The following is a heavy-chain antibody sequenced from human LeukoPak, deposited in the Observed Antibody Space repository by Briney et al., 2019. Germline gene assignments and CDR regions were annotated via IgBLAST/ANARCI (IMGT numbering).Heavy chain of an antibody. V-gene: IGHV3-23*01. Sequence: GGSLRLSCAASGFTFDNYAMSWVRQPPGKGLEWVSGINGRGDGTSYADSVKGRFTISRDNAKNSLYLQMNSLRAEDTAVYYCARDGYYYDAFDIWGQGTMVTVSS. CDR2: INGRGDGT. CDR1: GFTFDNYA. D-gene: IGHD3-22*01. CDR3: ARDGYYYDAFDI. J-gene: IGHJ3*02.